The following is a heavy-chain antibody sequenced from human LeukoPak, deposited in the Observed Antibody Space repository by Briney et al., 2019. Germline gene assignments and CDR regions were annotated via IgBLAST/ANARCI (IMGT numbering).Heavy chain of an antibody. D-gene: IGHD3-10*01. V-gene: IGHV4-59*01. CDR1: GGSISSYY. CDR3: ARSPYGRPLDY. J-gene: IGHJ4*02. Sequence: SETLSLTCTVSGGSISSYYWSWIRQPPGKELEWIGYIYYSGSTNYNPSLKSRVTISVDTSKNQFSLKLSSVTAADTAVYYCARSPYGRPLDYWGQGTLVTVSS. CDR2: IYYSGST.